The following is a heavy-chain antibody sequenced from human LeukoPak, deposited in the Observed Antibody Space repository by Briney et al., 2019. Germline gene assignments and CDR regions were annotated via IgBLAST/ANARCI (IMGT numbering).Heavy chain of an antibody. V-gene: IGHV4-4*09. CDR3: SRLLPSRPDFYFDY. CDR2: IYSSGTT. J-gene: IGHJ4*02. CDR1: GASISSDY. D-gene: IGHD6-6*01. Sequence: PSETLSLTCTVSGASISSDYWSWLRQPPGRRPEWIGYIYSSGTTKYNPSLHSRVTISIDTSKNQFSLKLTSMTAADTAVYFCSRLLPSRPDFYFDYWGQGALVTVSS.